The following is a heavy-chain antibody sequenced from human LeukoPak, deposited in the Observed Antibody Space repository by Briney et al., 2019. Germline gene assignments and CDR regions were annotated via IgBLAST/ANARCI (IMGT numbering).Heavy chain of an antibody. CDR2: IYYNGNT. D-gene: IGHD3-22*01. J-gene: IGHJ3*02. Sequence: SETLSLTCTVSGGSISSYYWSWIRQPPGKGLEWIGYIYYNGNTNYNPSLKNRVTITVDRSKNEFSMKLNSVTAADTAVYFCARGGPSSSGYAGDGFDIWGQGTMVTVSS. CDR1: GGSISSYY. V-gene: IGHV4-59*01. CDR3: ARGGPSSSGYAGDGFDI.